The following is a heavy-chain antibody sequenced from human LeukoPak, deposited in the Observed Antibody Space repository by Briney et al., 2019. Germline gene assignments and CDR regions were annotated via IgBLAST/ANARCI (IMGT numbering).Heavy chain of an antibody. CDR2: FYYSGST. CDR3: ARTYSGYDSWFDY. CDR1: GGSISSTSYY. Sequence: SETLSLTCTVSGGSISSTSYYWGWIRQPPGRGLEWIGNFYYSGSTFYNPSLKSRVTISVDTSKNQFSLKLSSVTAADTAVYYCARTYSGYDSWFDYWGQGTLVTVSS. V-gene: IGHV4-39*07. J-gene: IGHJ4*02. D-gene: IGHD5-12*01.